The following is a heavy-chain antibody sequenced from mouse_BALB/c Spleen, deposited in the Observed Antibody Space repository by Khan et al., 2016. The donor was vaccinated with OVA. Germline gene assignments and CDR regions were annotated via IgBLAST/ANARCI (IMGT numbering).Heavy chain of an antibody. V-gene: IGHV1-26*01. Sequence: VRLQQSGPDLVKPGASVKISCKASGYSFTGYYIHWVKQSHGKSLEWIGRVNPNNGGTSYNQKFKGKAIFTVDKSSNTAYMELRSLTSEDSAVYSLAICPGYFDVWGAGTTVTVSS. CDR3: AICPGYFDV. J-gene: IGHJ1*01. CDR2: VNPNNGGT. CDR1: GYSFTGYY.